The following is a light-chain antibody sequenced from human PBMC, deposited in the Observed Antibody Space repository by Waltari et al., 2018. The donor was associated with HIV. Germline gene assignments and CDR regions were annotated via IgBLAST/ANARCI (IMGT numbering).Light chain of an antibody. CDR3: QQSYSTPPT. J-gene: IGKJ4*01. Sequence: IQMTQSPSSLSASLGDRVTITCRASQNISNFLNWYQMKPGKAPKLLIRAASSLHSGVSSRFTGSGSVTDFTLTISSLQREDFASYSCQQSYSTPPTFGGGTKVEIK. CDR2: AAS. CDR1: QNISNF. V-gene: IGKV1-39*01.